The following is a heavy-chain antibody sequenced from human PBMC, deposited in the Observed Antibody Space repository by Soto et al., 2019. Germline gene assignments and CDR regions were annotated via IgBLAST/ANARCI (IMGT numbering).Heavy chain of an antibody. D-gene: IGHD3-10*01. CDR3: AKHGDSAFGEPQGYYGMDV. CDR1: GFTFSSYA. J-gene: IGHJ6*02. CDR2: ISGSGGST. V-gene: IGHV3-23*01. Sequence: GGSLRLSCAASGFTFSSYAMSWVRQAPGKGLEWVSAISGSGGSTYYADSVKGRFPISRDNSKNTMFLQMNSLRAEETAVYYCAKHGDSAFGEPQGYYGMDVWGQGTTVTVSS.